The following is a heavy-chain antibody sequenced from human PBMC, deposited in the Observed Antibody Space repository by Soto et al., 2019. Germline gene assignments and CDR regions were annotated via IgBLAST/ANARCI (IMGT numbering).Heavy chain of an antibody. Sequence: GGTLRLSCAASGFTFSSYSMNWVRQAPGKGLEWVSSISSSSSYIYYADSVKGRFTISRDNAKNSLYLQMNSLRAEDTAVYYCAGGGYYDFWSGYYTDIYGMDVWGQGTTVTVSS. CDR3: AGGGYYDFWSGYYTDIYGMDV. J-gene: IGHJ6*02. CDR1: GFTFSSYS. D-gene: IGHD3-3*01. CDR2: ISSSSSYI. V-gene: IGHV3-21*01.